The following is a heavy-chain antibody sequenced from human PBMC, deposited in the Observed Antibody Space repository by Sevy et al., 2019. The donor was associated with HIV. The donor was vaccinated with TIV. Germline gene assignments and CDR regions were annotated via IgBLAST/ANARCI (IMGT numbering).Heavy chain of an antibody. CDR2: IVVGSGVS. Sequence: ASEKVSCTASGIIFSNSAVQWVRQTRGPRLEWIGWIVVGSGVSDYAQKFQQRVTISRDVSTRTAYMELSSLRSEDTAVYYCAAEDMTTFGGPLRVFNMWGQGTMVTVSS. CDR1: GIIFSNSA. D-gene: IGHD3-16*01. J-gene: IGHJ3*02. V-gene: IGHV1-58*01. CDR3: AAEDMTTFGGPLRVFNM.